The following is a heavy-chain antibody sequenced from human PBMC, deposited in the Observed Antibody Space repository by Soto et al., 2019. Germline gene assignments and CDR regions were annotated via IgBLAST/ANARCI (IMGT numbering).Heavy chain of an antibody. D-gene: IGHD4-17*01. CDR1: GFTFSNYA. CDR2: ISGSGGRN. CDR3: SKAEGVTTRYLFGY. Sequence: EVQLLESGGGLVQPGGSLRLSCAASGFTFSNYAMSWVRQAPGKGMEWVSVISGSGGRNYYAESVKGRFTIYRDNSTNTLYLQMNSLRAEDTAVYYCSKAEGVTTRYLFGYWGQGTLVTVST. V-gene: IGHV3-23*01. J-gene: IGHJ4*02.